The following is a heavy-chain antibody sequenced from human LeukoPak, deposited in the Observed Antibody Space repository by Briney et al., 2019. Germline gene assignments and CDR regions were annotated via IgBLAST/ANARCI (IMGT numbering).Heavy chain of an antibody. D-gene: IGHD5-24*01. CDR2: IYYSGST. Sequence: PSETLSLTCTVSGGSISSYYWSWIRQPPGKGLEWIGYIYYSGSTNYNPSLKSRVTISVDTSKNQFSLKLRSVSAADTAVYYCAREMATIFDYWGQGTLVTVSS. CDR3: AREMATIFDY. CDR1: GGSISSYY. V-gene: IGHV4-59*12. J-gene: IGHJ4*02.